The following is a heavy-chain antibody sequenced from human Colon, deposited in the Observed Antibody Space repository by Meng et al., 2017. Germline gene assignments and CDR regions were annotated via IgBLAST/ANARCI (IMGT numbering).Heavy chain of an antibody. CDR2: IDLGGTP. J-gene: IGHJ4*02. CDR1: GGSISSYNW. V-gene: IGHV4-4*02. Sequence: QLQLQESGPGMVEPSGTLSLPCAVSGGSISSYNWWSWVRQPPGKGLEWIGQIDLGGTPYYNPSLESRVIMSLDKSKNQLSLRLTSVAAADTAVYYCARHGGWHFDYWGQGALVTVSS. D-gene: IGHD6-19*01. CDR3: ARHGGWHFDY.